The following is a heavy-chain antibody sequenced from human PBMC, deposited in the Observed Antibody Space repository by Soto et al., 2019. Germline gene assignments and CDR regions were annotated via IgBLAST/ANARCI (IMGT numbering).Heavy chain of an antibody. D-gene: IGHD5-12*01. CDR2: ISYDGNTQ. J-gene: IGHJ4*02. V-gene: IGHV3-30-3*01. Sequence: QVQLVESGGGVVQPGGSLRLSCAASGFIFSGYATHWVRQAPGKGLEWVAVISYDGNTQYYADSVKGRFTVSRDNSNNILYVEMNNLRDEDTARYYCAKETNAYESNFWGQGTLVTVSP. CDR3: AKETNAYESNF. CDR1: GFIFSGYA.